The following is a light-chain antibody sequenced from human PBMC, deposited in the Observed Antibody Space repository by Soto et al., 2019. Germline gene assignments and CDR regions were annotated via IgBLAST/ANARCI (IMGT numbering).Light chain of an antibody. CDR3: CSYTSSETVV. CDR2: EVN. V-gene: IGLV2-23*02. Sequence: LTQPASVSGTPGQSITISCTGTNSDVGKYDFVSWYQHYPDKAPKFIIYEVNKRPSGVSHRFSGSKSGSTASLTISGLQAEDEAHYYCCSYTSSETVVFGGGTKVTVL. CDR1: NSDVGKYDF. J-gene: IGLJ3*02.